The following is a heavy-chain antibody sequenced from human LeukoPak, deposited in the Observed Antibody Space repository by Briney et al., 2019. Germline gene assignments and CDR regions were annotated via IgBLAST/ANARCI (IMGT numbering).Heavy chain of an antibody. CDR1: GGSISSYY. CDR2: IYYSGST. V-gene: IGHV4-59*08. Sequence: SETPSLTCTVSGGSISSYYWSWIRQPPGKGLEWIGYIYYSGSTNYNPSLKSRVTISVDTSKNQFSLKLSSVTAADTAVYYCARQVSSWDYFDYWGQGTLVTVSS. CDR3: ARQVSSWDYFDY. J-gene: IGHJ4*02. D-gene: IGHD6-13*01.